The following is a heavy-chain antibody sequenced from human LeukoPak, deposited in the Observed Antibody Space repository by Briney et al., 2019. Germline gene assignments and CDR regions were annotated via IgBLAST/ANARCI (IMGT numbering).Heavy chain of an antibody. CDR3: ARDNFGHTYGYALDY. D-gene: IGHD5-18*01. J-gene: IGHJ4*02. V-gene: IGHV3-7*01. CDR2: IKQDGSEK. CDR1: GFTFRGHW. Sequence: GGSLRLSCAAAGFTFRGHWMTWVRQAPGKGLEWVANIKQDGSEKYYVDSVKGRFTLSRDNTKNSLYLQMNSLRPEDTAVYYCARDNFGHTYGYALDYWGQGTLVTVSS.